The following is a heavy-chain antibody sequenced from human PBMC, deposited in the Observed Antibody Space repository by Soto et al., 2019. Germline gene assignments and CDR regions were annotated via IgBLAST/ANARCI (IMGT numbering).Heavy chain of an antibody. CDR1: GYSFTSYW. Sequence: GESLKISCTGVGYSFTSYWIGWERQMPGKGLEWMGIIYPGDPDTRYSPSFQGQVTISADKSITTAYLQRSSLKATDTAMYYCARGYCTTSICDPWFDPWGQGTLVTVCS. CDR3: ARGYCTTSICDPWFDP. J-gene: IGHJ5*02. CDR2: IYPGDPDT. V-gene: IGHV5-51*01. D-gene: IGHD2-8*01.